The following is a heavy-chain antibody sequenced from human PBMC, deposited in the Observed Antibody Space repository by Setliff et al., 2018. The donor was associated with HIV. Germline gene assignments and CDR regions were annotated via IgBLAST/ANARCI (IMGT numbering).Heavy chain of an antibody. J-gene: IGHJ4*02. CDR2: VYYTGKT. V-gene: IGHV4-31*03. Sequence: SETLSLTCSVSGVSIVSGGFYFSRIRQHPGKGLEWLGIVYYTGKTYYNPTLQSRLIMSADTSKNQFSLELRSVTAADTAVYYCARSPFLPSGYFDDWGQGSLVTVSS. CDR1: GVSIVSGGFY. CDR3: ARSPFLPSGYFDD. D-gene: IGHD3-3*01.